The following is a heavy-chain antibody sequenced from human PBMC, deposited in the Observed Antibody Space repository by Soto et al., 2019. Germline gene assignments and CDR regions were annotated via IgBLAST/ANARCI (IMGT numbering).Heavy chain of an antibody. D-gene: IGHD2-15*01. CDR1: GGSFSGYY. J-gene: IGHJ5*02. CDR2: INHSGST. V-gene: IGHV4-34*01. CDR3: ARGAADIVVVVAAASVWFDP. Sequence: KASETLSLTCAVYGGSFSGYYWSWIRQPPGKGLEWIGEINHSGSTNYNPSLKSRVTISVDTSKNQFSLKLSSVTAADTAVYYCARGAADIVVVVAAASVWFDPWGQGTLVTVSS.